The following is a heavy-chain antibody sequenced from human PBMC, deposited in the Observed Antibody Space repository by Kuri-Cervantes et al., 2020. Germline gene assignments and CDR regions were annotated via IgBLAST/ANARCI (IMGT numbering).Heavy chain of an antibody. CDR3: ARAGAVIVVFDP. Sequence: SETLSLTCAVYGGSFSGYYWSWIRQPPGKGLEWIGEINHSGSTYYNSSLKSRVTISVDTSKNQFSLKLSSVTAADTAVYYCARAGAVIVVFDPWGQGTLVTVSS. D-gene: IGHD3-22*01. CDR1: GGSFSGYY. J-gene: IGHJ5*02. V-gene: IGHV4-34*01. CDR2: INHSGST.